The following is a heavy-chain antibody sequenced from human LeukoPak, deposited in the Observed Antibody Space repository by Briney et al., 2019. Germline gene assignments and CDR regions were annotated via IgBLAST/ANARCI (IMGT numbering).Heavy chain of an antibody. Sequence: SETLSLTCTVSGGSISSYYWSWIRQPPGKGLEWIGYIYYSGSTNYNPSLKSRVTISVDTSKNQFSLKLSSVTAADTAVYYCARGRDGYNLLVGSDWFDPWGQGTLVTVSS. V-gene: IGHV4-59*01. J-gene: IGHJ5*02. CDR3: ARGRDGYNLLVGSDWFDP. CDR2: IYYSGST. CDR1: GGSISSYY. D-gene: IGHD5-24*01.